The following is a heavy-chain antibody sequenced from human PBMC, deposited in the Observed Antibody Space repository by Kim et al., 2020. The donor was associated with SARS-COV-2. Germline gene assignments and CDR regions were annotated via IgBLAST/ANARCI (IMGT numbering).Heavy chain of an antibody. CDR2: ISYDRDNK. V-gene: IGHV3-30-3*01. CDR3: ARGRGGNYYYGMDV. D-gene: IGHD1-1*01. Sequence: GGSLRLSCAASGFTFSSYAMHWVRQAPGKGLEWVAVISYDRDNKYYSDSVKGRFIISRDNSKNTLYLQMNSLRAEDTAVYYCARGRGGNYYYGMDVWGQGTTVTVSS. CDR1: GFTFSSYA. J-gene: IGHJ6*02.